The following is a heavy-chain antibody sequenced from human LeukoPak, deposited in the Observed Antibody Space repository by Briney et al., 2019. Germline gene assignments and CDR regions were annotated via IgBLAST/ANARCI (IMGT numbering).Heavy chain of an antibody. V-gene: IGHV3-74*01. Sequence: GGSLRLSCAASGFTFSSYWMHWVRQAPGKGLVWVSRINSDGSSTSYADSVKGRFTISRDNAKNTLYLQLNSLRPEDTAMYYCAKGHNYEVDYWGQGTLVTVSS. CDR1: GFTFSSYW. CDR3: AKGHNYEVDY. CDR2: INSDGSST. D-gene: IGHD3-22*01. J-gene: IGHJ4*02.